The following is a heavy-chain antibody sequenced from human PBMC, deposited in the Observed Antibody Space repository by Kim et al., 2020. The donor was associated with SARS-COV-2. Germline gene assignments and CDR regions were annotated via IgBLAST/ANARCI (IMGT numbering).Heavy chain of an antibody. Sequence: ASVKVSCKVSGYTLTELSMHWVRQAPGKGLEWMGGFDPEDGETIYAQKFQGRVTMTEDTSTDTAYMELSSLRSEDTAVYYCAGSGFLEWLGLYYFDYWGQGTLVTVSS. CDR1: GYTLTELS. J-gene: IGHJ4*02. D-gene: IGHD3-3*01. CDR2: FDPEDGET. CDR3: AGSGFLEWLGLYYFDY. V-gene: IGHV1-24*01.